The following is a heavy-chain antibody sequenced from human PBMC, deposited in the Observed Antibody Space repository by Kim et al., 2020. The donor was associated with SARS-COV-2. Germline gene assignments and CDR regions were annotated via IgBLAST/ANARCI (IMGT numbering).Heavy chain of an antibody. CDR2: IYYSGST. Sequence: SETLSLTCTVSGGSISSYYWSWIRQPPGKGLEWIGYIYYSGSTNYNPSLKSRVTISVDTSKNQFSLKLSSVTAADTAVYYCARDQRYGSGSQQRNYYYYGMDVWGQGTTVTVSS. D-gene: IGHD3-10*01. J-gene: IGHJ6*02. CDR1: GGSISSYY. V-gene: IGHV4-59*01. CDR3: ARDQRYGSGSQQRNYYYYGMDV.